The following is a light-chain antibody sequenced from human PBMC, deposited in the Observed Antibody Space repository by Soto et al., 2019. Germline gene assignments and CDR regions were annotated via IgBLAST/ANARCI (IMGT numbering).Light chain of an antibody. CDR1: SGSIASNY. Sequence: NFMLTQPHSVSESPGKTVTISCTRSSGSIASNYVQWYQQRPGSSPTTVIYEDNQRPSGVPDRFSGSIDSSSNSASLTISGLKTEEEADYYCQSYDSSNHAVFGGGTKLTVL. CDR2: EDN. J-gene: IGLJ3*02. V-gene: IGLV6-57*01. CDR3: QSYDSSNHAV.